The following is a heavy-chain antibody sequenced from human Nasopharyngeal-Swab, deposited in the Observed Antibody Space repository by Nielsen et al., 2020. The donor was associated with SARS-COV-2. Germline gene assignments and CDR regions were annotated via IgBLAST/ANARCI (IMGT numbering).Heavy chain of an antibody. CDR1: GFTFRAYW. CDR2: INGDGSTT. Sequence: GESLKISCAASGFTFRAYWMHWVRQAPGKGLVWVSRINGDGSTTSYADSVKGRFTMSRDNAKNTVYLQVNSLSAEDTAVYYCIRGGGRLGLSSLDYWGQGTLVTVSS. D-gene: IGHD3-10*01. V-gene: IGHV3-74*01. J-gene: IGHJ4*02. CDR3: IRGGGRLGLSSLDY.